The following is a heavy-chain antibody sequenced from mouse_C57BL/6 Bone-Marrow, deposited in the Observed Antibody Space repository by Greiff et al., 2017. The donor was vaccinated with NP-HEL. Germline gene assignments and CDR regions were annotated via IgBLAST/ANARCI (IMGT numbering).Heavy chain of an antibody. J-gene: IGHJ4*01. V-gene: IGHV1-55*01. Sequence: QVQLQQPGAELVKPGASVKMSCKASGYTFPSYWITWVKQRPGQGLEWIGDIYPGSGSTNYNEKFKSKATLTVDQSSSTAYMQLSSLTSEDSAVYYCARWYYGSSSYYYAMDYWGQGTSVTVSS. CDR1: GYTFPSYW. CDR2: IYPGSGST. CDR3: ARWYYGSSSYYYAMDY. D-gene: IGHD1-1*01.